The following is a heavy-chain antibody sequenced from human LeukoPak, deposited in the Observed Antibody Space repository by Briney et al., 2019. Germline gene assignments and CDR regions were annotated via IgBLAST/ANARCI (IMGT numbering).Heavy chain of an antibody. CDR3: ARVGGDTAMAIDY. V-gene: IGHV3-74*01. D-gene: IGHD5-18*01. CDR2: INSDGSST. J-gene: IGHJ4*02. Sequence: GGSLRLSCAASGFTFSSYWMHWVRQAPGKGLVWVSRINSDGSSTSYADSVKGRFTISRDNAKNTLYLQMNSLRAEDTAVYYCARVGGDTAMAIDYWGQGTLVTVST. CDR1: GFTFSSYW.